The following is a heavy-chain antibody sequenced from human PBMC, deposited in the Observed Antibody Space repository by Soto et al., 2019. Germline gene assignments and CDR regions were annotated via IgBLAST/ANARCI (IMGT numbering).Heavy chain of an antibody. Sequence: KVSCKASGYTFTGYYMHWVRQAPGQGLEWMGWINPNSGGTNYAQKFQGRVTMTRDTSISTAYMELSRLRSDDTAVYYCARDGIAHYYDSSGYLHSPYYFDYWGQGTLVTVSS. CDR2: INPNSGGT. D-gene: IGHD3-22*01. CDR1: GYTFTGYY. J-gene: IGHJ4*02. V-gene: IGHV1-2*02. CDR3: ARDGIAHYYDSSGYLHSPYYFDY.